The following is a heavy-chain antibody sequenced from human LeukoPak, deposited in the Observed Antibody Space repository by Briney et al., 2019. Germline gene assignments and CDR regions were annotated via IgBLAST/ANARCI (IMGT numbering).Heavy chain of an antibody. CDR3: ARESFEY. J-gene: IGHJ4*02. V-gene: IGHV3-7*04. CDR2: IKPDGSGK. CDR1: GFTFNNYW. Sequence: GGCLRLSCAASGFTFNNYWMNWARQAPGKGLEWVANIKPDGSGKYYADSVKGRFTISRDNAKDSLYLQMNSLRGDDTAVYYCARESFEYWGQGTLVTVSS.